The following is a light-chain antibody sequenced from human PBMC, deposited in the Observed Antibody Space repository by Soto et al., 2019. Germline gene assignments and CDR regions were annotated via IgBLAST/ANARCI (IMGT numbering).Light chain of an antibody. V-gene: IGLV2-23*01. CDR2: EGT. J-gene: IGLJ1*01. Sequence: QSALAQPASVSASPGQSITIPCTGTSSDVGSYNLVSWFQQHPGKAPKLLIYEGTKRPSGLSDRFSGSKSGTTASLTISGLQAEDEAHYYCYSYAGENLYVFGTGTKVTVL. CDR3: YSYAGENLYV. CDR1: SSDVGSYNL.